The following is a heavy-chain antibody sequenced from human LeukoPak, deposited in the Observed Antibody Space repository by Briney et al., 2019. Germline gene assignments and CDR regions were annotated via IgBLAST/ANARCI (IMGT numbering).Heavy chain of an antibody. Sequence: PSETLSLTCVVSGGSIITNDYWWGWIRQPPGKGLEWIGEINHSGSTNYNPSLKSRVTISVDTSKNQFSLKLSSVTAADTAVYYCARHPDLYYYGSGSHLWFDPWGQGTLVTVSS. CDR1: GGSIITNDYW. D-gene: IGHD3-10*01. J-gene: IGHJ5*02. V-gene: IGHV4/OR15-8*01. CDR2: INHSGST. CDR3: ARHPDLYYYGSGSHLWFDP.